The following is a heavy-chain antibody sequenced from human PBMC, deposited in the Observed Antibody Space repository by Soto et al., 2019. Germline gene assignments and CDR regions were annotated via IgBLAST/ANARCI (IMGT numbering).Heavy chain of an antibody. Sequence: GGSLRLSCAASGFNFTRYSMNWVRQAPGKGLEWVSSISSTTNYIYYGDSMKGRFTISRDNAKNSLYLEVNSLRAKDTAVYDGARDSEGLTPNFYCWGQGTLVTVSS. CDR2: ISSTTNYI. V-gene: IGHV3-21*06. J-gene: IGHJ4*02. CDR3: ARDSEGLTPNFYC. CDR1: GFNFTRYS.